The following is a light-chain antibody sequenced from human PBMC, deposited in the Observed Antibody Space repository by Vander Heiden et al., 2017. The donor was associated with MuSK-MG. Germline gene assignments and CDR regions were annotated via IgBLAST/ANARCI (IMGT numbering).Light chain of an antibody. Sequence: SYELTQPLSVSVALGQTARITCGGNNIGSKNVHCYQQKPGQAPVLVIYRDSNRPSGIPERFSGSNSVNTATLTISRAQAGDEADYYCQVWDSSTAWVFGGGTKLTVL. CDR1: NIGSKN. CDR3: QVWDSSTAWV. CDR2: RDS. V-gene: IGLV3-9*01. J-gene: IGLJ3*02.